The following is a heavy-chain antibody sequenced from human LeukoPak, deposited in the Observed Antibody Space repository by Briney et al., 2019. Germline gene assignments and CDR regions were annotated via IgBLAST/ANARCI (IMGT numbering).Heavy chain of an antibody. CDR1: GGSFSGYY. CDR3: ARLGSVGYYNYQYMDI. V-gene: IGHV4-34*01. D-gene: IGHD3-10*01. Sequence: KASETLSLTCAVYGGSFSGYYWSWIRQSPGKGLEWIGEINDIGNTNYDPSLRSRVTISVDTSKNQFSLSLTSATAADTAVYFCARLGSVGYYNYQYMDIWGNGTTVTVSS. J-gene: IGHJ6*03. CDR2: INDIGNT.